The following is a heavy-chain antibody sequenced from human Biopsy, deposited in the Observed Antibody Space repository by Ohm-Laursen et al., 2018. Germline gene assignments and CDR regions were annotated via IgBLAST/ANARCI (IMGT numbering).Heavy chain of an antibody. CDR1: GYTLTDLS. CDR2: FAPENGKT. Sequence: SVKVSCKVSGYTLTDLSMHWVRQATGKGLEWMGGFAPENGKTIYAQKFQGRVTMTEDTSTDTAYMELSNLRSEDTAVYYCAGDINNWNVNYWGQGTLVIVSS. CDR3: AGDINNWNVNY. J-gene: IGHJ4*02. D-gene: IGHD1-20*01. V-gene: IGHV1-24*01.